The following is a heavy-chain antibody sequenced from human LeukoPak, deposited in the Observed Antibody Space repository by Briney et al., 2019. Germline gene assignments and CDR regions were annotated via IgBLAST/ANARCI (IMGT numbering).Heavy chain of an antibody. Sequence: ASVKVSCKASGYTFTGYYMHWVRQAPGQGLEWMGGIIPIFGTANYAQKFQGRVTITADKSTSTVYMELSSLRSEDTAVYYCAREIGPRQLHLWASAFDYWGQGTLVTVSS. CDR2: IIPIFGTA. CDR1: GYTFTGYY. J-gene: IGHJ4*02. V-gene: IGHV1-69*06. CDR3: AREIGPRQLHLWASAFDY. D-gene: IGHD5-18*01.